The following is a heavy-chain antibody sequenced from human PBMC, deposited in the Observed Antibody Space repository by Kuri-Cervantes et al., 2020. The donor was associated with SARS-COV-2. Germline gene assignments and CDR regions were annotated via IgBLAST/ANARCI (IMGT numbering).Heavy chain of an antibody. Sequence: LRLSCEVSGASISTDGYSWTWIRQPPGRGPEWIGYIYHTGSTYVNPSLKSRVTISIDTSKNRFSLNLTSATAADTAVYFCAREISGYSSSWYFDYWGLGTLVTVSS. J-gene: IGHJ4*02. V-gene: IGHV4-30-2*01. CDR2: IYHTGST. CDR3: AREISGYSSSWYFDY. D-gene: IGHD2-2*03. CDR1: GASISTDGYS.